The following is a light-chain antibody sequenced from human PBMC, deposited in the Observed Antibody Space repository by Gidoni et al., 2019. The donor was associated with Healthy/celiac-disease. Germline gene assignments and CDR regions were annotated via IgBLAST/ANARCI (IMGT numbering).Light chain of an antibody. V-gene: IGKV4-1*01. CDR2: WAP. Sequence: DIVMTQSPYSLAVSLGERATINCKSSQCVLYSSNNKNYLAWYQQKPGQPPKLLIYWAPTRESGVPDRFSGSGSGTDFTRTISSLQAEDVAVYYCQQYYSTPWTFGQGTKVEIK. CDR1: QCVLYSSNNKNY. J-gene: IGKJ1*01. CDR3: QQYYSTPWT.